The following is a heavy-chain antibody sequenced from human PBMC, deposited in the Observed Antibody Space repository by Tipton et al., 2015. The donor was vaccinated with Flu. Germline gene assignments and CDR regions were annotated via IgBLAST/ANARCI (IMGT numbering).Heavy chain of an antibody. CDR2: IYYSGST. CDR3: AREGVY. Sequence: TLSLTCTVSGGSISSYYWSWIRQPPGKGLEWIGYIYYSGSTNYNPSLKSRVTISVDTSKNQFSLKLSSVTAADTAVYYCAREGVYWGQGTLVTVSS. D-gene: IGHD3-10*01. J-gene: IGHJ4*02. V-gene: IGHV4-59*01. CDR1: GGSISSYY.